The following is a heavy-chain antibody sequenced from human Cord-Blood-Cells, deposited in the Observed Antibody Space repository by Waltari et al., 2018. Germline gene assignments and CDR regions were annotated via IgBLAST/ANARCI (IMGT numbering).Heavy chain of an antibody. D-gene: IGHD6-6*01. V-gene: IGHV4-34*01. CDR2: INHSGSP. J-gene: IGHJ4*02. Sequence: QVQLQQWGAGLLKPSETLSLTCAVYGGSFSGYYWSWIRQPPGKGLEWIGEINHSGSPNYNPSLKGRVTISVDTSKNQFSLKLSSVTAADTAVYYCARGGIAARPVDYWGQGTLVTVSS. CDR3: ARGGIAARPVDY. CDR1: GGSFSGYY.